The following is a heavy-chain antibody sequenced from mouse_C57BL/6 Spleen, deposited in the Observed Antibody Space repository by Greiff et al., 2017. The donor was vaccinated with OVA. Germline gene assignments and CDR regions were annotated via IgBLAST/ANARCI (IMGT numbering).Heavy chain of an antibody. CDR3: VREGLLRYAMDY. CDR1: GFTFNTYA. CDR2: IRSKSSNYAT. V-gene: IGHV10-3*01. Sequence: EVQLVESGGGLVQPKGSLKLSCAASGFTFNTYAMHWVRQAPGKGLEWVARIRSKSSNYATYYADSVKDRFTISRDASQSRLYLQMNNLKTEDTAMYYCVREGLLRYAMDYWGQGTSVTVSS. D-gene: IGHD1-1*01. J-gene: IGHJ4*01.